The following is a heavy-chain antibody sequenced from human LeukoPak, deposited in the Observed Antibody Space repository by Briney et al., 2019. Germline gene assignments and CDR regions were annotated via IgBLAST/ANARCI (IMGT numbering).Heavy chain of an antibody. D-gene: IGHD6-6*01. CDR1: GYSISSGYY. J-gene: IGHJ6*03. CDR2: IYHTGST. V-gene: IGHV4-38-2*02. CDR3: ARDWGVSARPGYMDV. Sequence: SETLSLTCTVSGYSISSGYYWGWIRQPPGKGLEWIGSIYHTGSTYYNPSLKSRVTISVDTSKNQFSLKLSSVTAADTAVYYCARDWGVSARPGYMDVWGKGTTVTVSS.